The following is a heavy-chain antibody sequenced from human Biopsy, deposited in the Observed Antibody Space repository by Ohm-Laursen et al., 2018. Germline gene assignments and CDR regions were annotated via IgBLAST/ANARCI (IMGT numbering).Heavy chain of an antibody. J-gene: IGHJ4*02. V-gene: IGHV3-23*01. CDR2: ICGNSDII. Sequence: LRLSCAASGFTFSSYAMTWFRQAPGKGLEWVSTICGNSDIIYGTDSVKGRFTISRDNSKNTLYLQMTSLRADDTAVYYCALAAAQTLTHFDYWGQGTPVTVSS. CDR1: GFTFSSYA. D-gene: IGHD4-17*01. CDR3: ALAAAQTLTHFDY.